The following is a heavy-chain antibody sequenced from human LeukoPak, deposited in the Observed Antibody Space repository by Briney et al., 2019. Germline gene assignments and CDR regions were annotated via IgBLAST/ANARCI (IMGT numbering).Heavy chain of an antibody. CDR3: ARDQGWGDWYFDL. D-gene: IGHD3-10*01. CDR1: GGSISSYY. J-gene: IGHJ2*01. CDR2: ISYSGST. V-gene: IGHV4-59*01. Sequence: SETLSLTCTVSGGSISSYYWSWIRQPPGKGLEWIGYISYSGSTNYNPSLKSRVTMSVDTSKNQFSLKLNSLTAADTAVYFCARDQGWGDWYFDLWGRGTLVTVSS.